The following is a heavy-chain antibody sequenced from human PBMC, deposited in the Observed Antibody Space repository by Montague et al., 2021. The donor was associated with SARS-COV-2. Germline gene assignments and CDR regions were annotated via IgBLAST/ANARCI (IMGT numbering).Heavy chain of an antibody. CDR3: ACGDEDGSGYMDV. CDR2: MSHGGST. Sequence: SETLSLTCAVFNGSFSSFCWNWICKPPGKGLEWIGVMSHGGSTYYNSSPKSRVTISVDTSKKQFSLNLRSVTAADSAVYYCACGDEDGSGYMDVWGKGTTVTVSS. V-gene: IGHV4-34*01. D-gene: IGHD1-26*01. CDR1: NGSFSSFC. J-gene: IGHJ6*03.